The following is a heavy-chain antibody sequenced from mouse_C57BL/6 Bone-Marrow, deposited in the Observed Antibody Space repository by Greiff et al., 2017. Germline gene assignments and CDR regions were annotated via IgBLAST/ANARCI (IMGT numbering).Heavy chain of an antibody. V-gene: IGHV1-80*01. CDR3: ARGPIGYGSKYGRYFDV. J-gene: IGHJ1*03. CDR2: IYPGDGDT. Sequence: VQLQESGAELVKPGASVKISCKASGYAFSSYWMNWVKQRPGKGLEWIGQIYPGDGDTNYNGKFKGKATLTADKSSSTAYMQLSSLTSEDSAVYFCARGPIGYGSKYGRYFDVWGTGTTVTVSS. CDR1: GYAFSSYW. D-gene: IGHD1-1*01.